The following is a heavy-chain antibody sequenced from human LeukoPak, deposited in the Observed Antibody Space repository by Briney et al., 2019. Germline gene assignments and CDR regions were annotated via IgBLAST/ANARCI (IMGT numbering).Heavy chain of an antibody. J-gene: IGHJ6*03. Sequence: GGSLRLSCAASGFTVSSNYMSWVRQAPGKGLEWVSVIYSGGSTYYADSVKGRFTISRDNSKNTLYLQMNSLRAEDTAVYYCARSTLELVTPAYYYMDVWGKGTTVTVSS. CDR1: GFTVSSNY. CDR2: IYSGGST. V-gene: IGHV3-53*01. CDR3: ARSTLELVTPAYYYMDV. D-gene: IGHD1-7*01.